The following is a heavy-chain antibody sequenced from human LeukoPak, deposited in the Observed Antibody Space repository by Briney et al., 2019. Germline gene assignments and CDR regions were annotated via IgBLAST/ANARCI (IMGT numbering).Heavy chain of an antibody. D-gene: IGHD3-22*01. CDR3: AKDFGSYYDSSGYYYGIFDY. J-gene: IGHJ4*02. CDR1: GFTFSSYG. CDR2: ISYDGSNK. V-gene: IGHV3-30*18. Sequence: GGSLRLSCAASGFTFSSYGMHWARQAPGKGLEWVAVISYDGSNKYYADSVKGRFTISRDNSKNTLYLQMNSLRAEDTAVYYCAKDFGSYYDSSGYYYGIFDYWGQGTLVTVSS.